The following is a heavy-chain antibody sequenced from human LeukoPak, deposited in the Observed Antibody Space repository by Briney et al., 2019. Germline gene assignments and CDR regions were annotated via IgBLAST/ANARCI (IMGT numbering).Heavy chain of an antibody. CDR3: ARGEWFRSYYFDY. J-gene: IGHJ4*02. CDR1: GGSISSSSYY. V-gene: IGHV4-39*07. Sequence: PSETLSLTCTVSGGSISSSSYYWGWIRQPPGKGLEWIGSIYYSGSTYYNPSLKSRVTISVDTSKNQFSLKLSSVTAADTAVYYCARGEWFRSYYFDYWGQGTLVTVSS. CDR2: IYYSGST. D-gene: IGHD3-3*01.